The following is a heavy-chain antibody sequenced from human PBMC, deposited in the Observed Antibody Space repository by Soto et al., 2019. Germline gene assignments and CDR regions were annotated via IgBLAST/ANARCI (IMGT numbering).Heavy chain of an antibody. J-gene: IGHJ3*02. V-gene: IGHV3-33*01. CDR2: IWYDGSKK. CDR1: GFTFSGFG. CDR3: ARGRGGSYGGNSAHFDI. Sequence: QVQLVESGGGVVQPGTSLRLSCEASGFTFSGFGMHWVRQAPGKGLEWVAVIWYDGSKKYYADCVKGRFTISRDNSKNPXYLQRNSLRAEDTAVYYCARGRGGSYGGNSAHFDIWGQGTLVTVSS. D-gene: IGHD4-17*01.